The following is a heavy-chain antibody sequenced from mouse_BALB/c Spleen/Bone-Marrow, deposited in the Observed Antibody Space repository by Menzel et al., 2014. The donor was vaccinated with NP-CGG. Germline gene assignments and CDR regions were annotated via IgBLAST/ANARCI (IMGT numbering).Heavy chain of an antibody. D-gene: IGHD2-1*01. CDR1: GYAFTNYW. J-gene: IGHJ2*01. V-gene: IGHV1-63*01. CDR3: ARWDYGNSYYFDY. Sequence: VQVVEPGAELVRPGTSVKISCKASGYAFTNYWLGWVKQRPGHGLEWIGDIYPGSGNTYYNEKFKGKATLTADKSSSTAYMQLSSLTSEDSAVYFCARWDYGNSYYFDYWGQGTTLTVSS. CDR2: IYPGSGNT.